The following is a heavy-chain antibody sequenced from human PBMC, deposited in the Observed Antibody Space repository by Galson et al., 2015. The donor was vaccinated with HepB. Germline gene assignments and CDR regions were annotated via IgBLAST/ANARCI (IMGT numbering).Heavy chain of an antibody. V-gene: IGHV3-30*18. CDR2: TSYDGTDK. CDR3: AKDTFFRMDV. D-gene: IGHD3-3*01. Sequence: QAPGKGLEWVAATSYDGTDKYYADSVKGRFTITRDNSQNTLFLQMNSLRAEDTAVYFCAKDTFFRMDVWGQGTPVTVSS. J-gene: IGHJ6*02.